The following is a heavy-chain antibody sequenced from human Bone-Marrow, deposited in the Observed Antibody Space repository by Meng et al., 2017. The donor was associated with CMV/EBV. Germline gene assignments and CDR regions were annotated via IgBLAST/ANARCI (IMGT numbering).Heavy chain of an antibody. CDR2: INHSGST. CDR1: GGSFSGYY. Sequence: SETLSLTCAVYGGSFSGYYWSWIRQPPGKGLEWIGEINHSGSTNYNPSLKSRVTISVDTSKNQFSLKLSSVTAADTAVYYCARGSAAAGKSLDYWGQGTRVTVSS. CDR3: ARGSAAAGKSLDY. D-gene: IGHD6-13*01. J-gene: IGHJ4*02. V-gene: IGHV4-34*01.